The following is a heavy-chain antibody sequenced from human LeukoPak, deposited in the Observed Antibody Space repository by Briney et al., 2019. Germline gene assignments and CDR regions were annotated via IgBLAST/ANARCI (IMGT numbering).Heavy chain of an antibody. J-gene: IGHJ4*02. CDR2: MNPKTGKT. Sequence: ASVKVSCKTSGYTFSSYEINWVRQAAGRGLEWVGWMNPKTGKTAYARNLQGRVTITRATSISTAYMDLRALRSEDTAVYYCARIRPVTTGLKGYYFDYWGQGTLVTVSS. D-gene: IGHD1-1*01. CDR1: GYTFSSYE. CDR3: ARIRPVTTGLKGYYFDY. V-gene: IGHV1-8*01.